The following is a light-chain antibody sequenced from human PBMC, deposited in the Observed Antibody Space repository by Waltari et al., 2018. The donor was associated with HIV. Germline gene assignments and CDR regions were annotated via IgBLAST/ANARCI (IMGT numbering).Light chain of an antibody. J-gene: IGLJ1*01. CDR1: SSDDGGYNS. V-gene: IGLV2-14*01. CDR3: SSFTSTSSDV. Sequence: QSALTQPASVSGSPGQSITISCTGTSSDDGGYNSVSWYQQHPVKAPKLMIFEPSNRPSGVSHRSSGSKSGNTASLTISGRQADDEADDYCSSFTSTSSDVFGTGTNVTVL. CDR2: EPS.